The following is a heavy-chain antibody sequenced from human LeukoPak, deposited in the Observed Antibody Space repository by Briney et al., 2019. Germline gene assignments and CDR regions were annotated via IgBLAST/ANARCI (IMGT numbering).Heavy chain of an antibody. CDR1: GFTFSSYW. CDR3: ATTTHFDY. D-gene: IGHD1-14*01. Sequence: GGSLRLSCAVSGFTFSSYWMSWVRQAPGKGLECVANINEDGSEKYYVDSVKGRFSISRDNAKNSLYLQMNSLRAEDTAVYYGATTTHFDYWGQGILVTVSS. CDR2: INEDGSEK. V-gene: IGHV3-7*01. J-gene: IGHJ4*02.